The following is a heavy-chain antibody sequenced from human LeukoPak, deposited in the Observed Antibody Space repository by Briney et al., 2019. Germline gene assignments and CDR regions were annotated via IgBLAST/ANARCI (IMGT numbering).Heavy chain of an antibody. Sequence: GASVKVSCKTSGGTFSSYAISWVRQAPGQGLEWMGWISAYNGNTNYAQKLQGRVTMTTDTSTSTAYMELRSLRSDDTAVYYCARVIGTIIVGATKIDYWGQGTLVTVSS. D-gene: IGHD1-26*01. CDR2: ISAYNGNT. V-gene: IGHV1-18*01. J-gene: IGHJ4*02. CDR3: ARVIGTIIVGATKIDY. CDR1: GGTFSSYA.